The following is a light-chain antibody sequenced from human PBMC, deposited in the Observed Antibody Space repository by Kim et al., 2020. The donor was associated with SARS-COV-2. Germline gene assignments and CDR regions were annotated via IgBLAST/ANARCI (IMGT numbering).Light chain of an antibody. CDR2: GGS. CDR1: QSVTRSY. J-gene: IGKJ1*01. CDR3: QQYGTAPRT. V-gene: IGKV3-20*01. Sequence: YAGERVTRAGRASQSVTRSYLAWYQQRPGQAPRLLMYGGSSRATGRPDRVSGSGSGRDFTRTISRLEPEDFAGYYCQQYGTAPRTGGQGTKVDSK.